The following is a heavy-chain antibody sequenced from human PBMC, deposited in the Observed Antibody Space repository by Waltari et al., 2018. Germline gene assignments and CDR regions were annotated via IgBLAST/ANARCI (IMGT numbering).Heavy chain of an antibody. Sequence: QVQLVQSGAEVKKPGSSVKVSCKASGGTFSSYAISWVRQAPGQGLEWMGGIVSIFGKANYGQKVQGRGTITADESASTAYMELSSRGSEDTAVYYCARDGGIAAAGTSGWWFDPWGQGTLVTVSS. J-gene: IGHJ5*02. CDR1: GGTFSSYA. CDR2: IVSIFGKA. V-gene: IGHV1-69*12. D-gene: IGHD6-13*01. CDR3: ARDGGIAAAGTSGWWFDP.